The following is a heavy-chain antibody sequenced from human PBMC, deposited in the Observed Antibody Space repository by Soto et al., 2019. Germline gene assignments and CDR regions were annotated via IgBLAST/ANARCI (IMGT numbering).Heavy chain of an antibody. Sequence: EVQLLESGGGLVQPGGSLRLSCAAFQFTFSTYWMTWVRQAPGQGLEWVANINQDGSEQYYVDSVKGRFTISRDNAKNSLYLQMNSLRVEDTAVYYCASVPYYDDTIGFYYGIDYWGQGALVTVSS. J-gene: IGHJ4*02. CDR2: INQDGSEQ. D-gene: IGHD3-22*01. CDR3: ASVPYYDDTIGFYYGIDY. CDR1: QFTFSTYW. V-gene: IGHV3-7*01.